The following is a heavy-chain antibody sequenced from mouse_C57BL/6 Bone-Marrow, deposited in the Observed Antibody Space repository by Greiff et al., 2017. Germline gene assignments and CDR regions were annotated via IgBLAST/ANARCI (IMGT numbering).Heavy chain of an antibody. J-gene: IGHJ2*01. Sequence: QVQLQQPGAELVKPGASVKMSCKASGYTFTSYWITWVKQRPGQGLEWIGDIYPGSGSTNYNEKFKSKATLTVDTSSSTAYMQLSSLTSEDSAVYYCARYALWLRRLDYWGQGTTLTVSS. D-gene: IGHD2-2*01. CDR2: IYPGSGST. CDR1: GYTFTSYW. V-gene: IGHV1-55*01. CDR3: ARYALWLRRLDY.